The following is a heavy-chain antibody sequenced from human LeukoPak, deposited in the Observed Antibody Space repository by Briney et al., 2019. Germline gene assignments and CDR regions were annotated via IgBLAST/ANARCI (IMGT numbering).Heavy chain of an antibody. CDR1: GFTFSSYW. Sequence: EGSLRLSCAASGFTFSSYWMSWVRQAPGKGLEWVANIKQDGSEKYYVDSVKGRFTISRDNAKNSLYLQMNSLRAEDTAVYYCARDREWLSSDAFDIWGQGTMVTVSS. CDR2: IKQDGSEK. D-gene: IGHD3-3*01. J-gene: IGHJ3*02. CDR3: ARDREWLSSDAFDI. V-gene: IGHV3-7*01.